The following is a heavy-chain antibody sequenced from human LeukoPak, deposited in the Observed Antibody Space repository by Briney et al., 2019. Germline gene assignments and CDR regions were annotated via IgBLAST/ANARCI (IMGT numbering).Heavy chain of an antibody. Sequence: PGGSLRLSCAASGFTFRSYGMHWVRQAPGKGLEWVTFVRYDGSNKYYADSVKGRFSISRDNSKNTLYLQMNSLRAEDTAVYYCARDSSMLRGPLVIYYFDFWGQGTLVTVSS. J-gene: IGHJ4*02. CDR2: VRYDGSNK. D-gene: IGHD3-10*01. V-gene: IGHV3-30*02. CDR1: GFTFRSYG. CDR3: ARDSSMLRGPLVIYYFDF.